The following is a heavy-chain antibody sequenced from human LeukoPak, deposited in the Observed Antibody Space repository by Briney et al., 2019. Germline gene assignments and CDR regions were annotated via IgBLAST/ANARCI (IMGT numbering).Heavy chain of an antibody. J-gene: IGHJ6*04. CDR1: GFTFSSYS. V-gene: IGHV3-30*18. CDR2: IVHDGNNK. CDR3: AELGITMIGGV. Sequence: GGSLRLSCAASGFTFSSYSMNWVRQAPGKGLEWVAVIVHDGNNKYYADSVKGRFTVSRDNSKNTLYLQMNSLRAEDTAVYYCAELGITMIGGVWGKGTTVTISS. D-gene: IGHD3-10*02.